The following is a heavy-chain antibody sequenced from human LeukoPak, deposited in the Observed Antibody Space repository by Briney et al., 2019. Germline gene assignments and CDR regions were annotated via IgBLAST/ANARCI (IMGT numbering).Heavy chain of an antibody. J-gene: IGHJ4*02. CDR1: GFTFSSYA. D-gene: IGHD5-12*01. Sequence: GGSLRLSCAASGFTFSSYAMHWVRQAPGKGLEWVSSISSSSSYIYYADSVKGRFTISRDNAKNSLYLQMNSLRAEDTAVYYCPRLPGGYSGYHVDYWGQGTLVTVSS. V-gene: IGHV3-21*01. CDR3: PRLPGGYSGYHVDY. CDR2: ISSSSSYI.